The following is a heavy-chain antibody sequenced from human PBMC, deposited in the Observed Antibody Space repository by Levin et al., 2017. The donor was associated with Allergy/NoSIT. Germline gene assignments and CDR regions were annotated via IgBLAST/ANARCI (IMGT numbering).Heavy chain of an antibody. Sequence: SETLSLTCTVSGDSISSYYWSWIRQPPGRGLEWIGYIHYDGNTNYNPSLKSRITISLDTSKNDFSLKLRSVTAADTAVYFCAKEYGGDWYFDLWGRGTLVTVSS. CDR2: IHYDGNT. J-gene: IGHJ2*01. V-gene: IGHV4-59*01. CDR1: GDSISSYY. D-gene: IGHD2-21*01. CDR3: AKEYGGDWYFDL.